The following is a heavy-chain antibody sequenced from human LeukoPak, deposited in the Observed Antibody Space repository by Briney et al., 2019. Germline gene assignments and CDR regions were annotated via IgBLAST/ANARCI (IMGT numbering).Heavy chain of an antibody. D-gene: IGHD3-3*01. J-gene: IGHJ3*02. CDR1: GFTFSSYW. V-gene: IGHV3-7*03. CDR2: IKQDGSEK. Sequence: GGSLRLSCAASGFTFSSYWMSWVRQAPGKGLERVANIKQDGSEKYYVDSVKGRFTISRDISKNTLYLQMKSLRAGDTAVYYCAKDKTYDDFWSGHDAFDIWGQGTMVTVSS. CDR3: AKDKTYDDFWSGHDAFDI.